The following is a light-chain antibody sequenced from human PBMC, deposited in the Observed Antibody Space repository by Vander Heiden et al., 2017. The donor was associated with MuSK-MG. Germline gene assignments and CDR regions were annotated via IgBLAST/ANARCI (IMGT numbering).Light chain of an antibody. CDR1: SSDVGSYNL. CDR2: EGS. V-gene: IGLV2-23*01. Sequence: QSALTHPAPVPRSPGQSVTISCTGTSSDVGSYNLVSWYQQHPGKAPKLMIYEGSRRPSGVSNRFSGSKSGNTASLTISGLQAEDEADYYCCSYAGSSTSYVFGTGTKVTAL. J-gene: IGLJ1*01. CDR3: CSYAGSSTSYV.